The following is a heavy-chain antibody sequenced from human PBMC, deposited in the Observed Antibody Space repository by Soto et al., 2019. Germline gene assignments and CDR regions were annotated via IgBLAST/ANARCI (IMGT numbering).Heavy chain of an antibody. V-gene: IGHV4-34*01. Sequence: SETLSLTCAVYGGSFSGYYWSWIRQPPGKGLEWIGEINHSGSTNYNPSLKSRVTISVDTSKNQFSLKLSSVTAADTTVYYCARGPTMVTWWFDPWGQGTLVTVSS. D-gene: IGHD3-10*01. CDR1: GGSFSGYY. J-gene: IGHJ5*02. CDR3: ARGPTMVTWWFDP. CDR2: INHSGST.